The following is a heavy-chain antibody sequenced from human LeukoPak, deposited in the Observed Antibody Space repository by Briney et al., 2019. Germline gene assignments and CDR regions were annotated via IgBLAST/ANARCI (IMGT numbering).Heavy chain of an antibody. J-gene: IGHJ4*02. D-gene: IGHD5-24*01. CDR2: ISAYNGNT. V-gene: IGHV1-18*01. CDR1: GYTSTSYG. CDR3: ARDLGTITSGLKGY. Sequence: ASVKVSRTASGYTSTSYGISWVRQAPGQGLEWMGWISAYNGNTKYAQKVQDRVTMTTDTSTSTAYMELRSLRSDDTAVYYCARDLGTITSGLKGYWGQGTLVTISS.